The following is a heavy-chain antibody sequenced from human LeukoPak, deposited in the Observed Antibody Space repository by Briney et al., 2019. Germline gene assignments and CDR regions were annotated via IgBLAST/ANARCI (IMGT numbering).Heavy chain of an antibody. D-gene: IGHD3-9*01. J-gene: IGHJ4*02. V-gene: IGHV5-51*01. CDR2: IYPGDSDT. CDR1: GYSLTSYW. CDR3: ARGAPGDYDILTGYYCDWGGYFDY. Sequence: GEAPKISCKGSGYSLTSYWIGWVRQMPGKGLEWRGIIYPGDSDTRYSPSVQGQVTISADKSISTAYLQWSSLKASDAAMYYCARGAPGDYDILTGYYCDWGGYFDYWGQGTLVTVSS.